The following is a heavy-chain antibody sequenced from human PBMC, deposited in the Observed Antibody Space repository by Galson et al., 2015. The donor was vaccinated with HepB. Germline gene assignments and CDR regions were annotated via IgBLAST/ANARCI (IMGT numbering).Heavy chain of an antibody. Sequence: SLRLSCATSGFSPHDHAIHWVRQPPGKGLEWVSGISWNSGSLGYSDSVKGRFTISRDNGQNVVYLQMNNLRIEDTALYHCVRVGDDFWGGFYYWGQGTLVTVSS. D-gene: IGHD3-3*01. V-gene: IGHV3-9*02. CDR3: VRVGDDFWGGFYY. CDR1: GFSPHDHA. J-gene: IGHJ4*02. CDR2: ISWNSGSL.